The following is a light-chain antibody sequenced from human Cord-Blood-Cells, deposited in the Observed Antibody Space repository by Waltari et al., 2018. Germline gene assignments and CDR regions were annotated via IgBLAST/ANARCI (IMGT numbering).Light chain of an antibody. CDR1: QSVSSY. CDR3: QQRSYWLT. J-gene: IGKJ4*01. CDR2: DAS. V-gene: IGKV3-11*01. Sequence: EIVLTQSPATLSLSPGERATLSCRASQSVSSYVAWYQQKPGQAPRLLIYDASNRATGIPARCSGSGSGTDCTLTISSLEPEYFAVYYCQQRSYWLTFGGGTKVEIK.